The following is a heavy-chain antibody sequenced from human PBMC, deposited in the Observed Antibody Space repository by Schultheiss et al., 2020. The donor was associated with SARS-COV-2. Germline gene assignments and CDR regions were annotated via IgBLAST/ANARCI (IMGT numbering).Heavy chain of an antibody. CDR2: ISYDGSNK. CDR3: AKEEGVQGVPVYYYYGMDV. Sequence: GGSLRLSCAASGFTFSSYGMHWVRQAPGKGLEWVAVISYDGSNKYYADSVKGRFTISRDNSKNTLYLQMNSLRAEDTAVYYCAKEEGVQGVPVYYYYGMDVWGQGTTVTVSS. V-gene: IGHV3-30*18. D-gene: IGHD3-10*01. CDR1: GFTFSSYG. J-gene: IGHJ6*02.